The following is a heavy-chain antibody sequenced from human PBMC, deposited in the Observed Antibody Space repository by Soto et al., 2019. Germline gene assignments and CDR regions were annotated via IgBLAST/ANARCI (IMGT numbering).Heavy chain of an antibody. V-gene: IGHV3-48*01. D-gene: IGHD2-2*01. CDR2: ISSSSSTI. CDR3: AREYCSSTSCLNWFDP. CDR1: GFTFSSYS. Sequence: GGSLSLSCAASGFTFSSYSMSWVRQAPGKGLEWVSYISSSSSTIYYADSVKGRFTISRDNAKNSLYLQMNSLRAEDTAVYYCAREYCSSTSCLNWFDPWGQGTLVTVSS. J-gene: IGHJ5*02.